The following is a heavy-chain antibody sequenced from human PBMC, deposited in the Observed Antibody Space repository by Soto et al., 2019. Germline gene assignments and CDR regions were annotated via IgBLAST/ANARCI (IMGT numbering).Heavy chain of an antibody. CDR2: INHSGST. CDR3: ARGYSSSWYYYYYGMDV. V-gene: IGHV4-34*01. Sequence: PSETLSLTCAVYGGSFSGYYWSWIRQPPGKGLEWIGEINHSGSTNYNPSLKSRVTISVDTSKNQFSLKLSSVTAAATAVYYCARGYSSSWYYYYYGMDVWGQGTTVTVSS. D-gene: IGHD6-13*01. CDR1: GGSFSGYY. J-gene: IGHJ6*02.